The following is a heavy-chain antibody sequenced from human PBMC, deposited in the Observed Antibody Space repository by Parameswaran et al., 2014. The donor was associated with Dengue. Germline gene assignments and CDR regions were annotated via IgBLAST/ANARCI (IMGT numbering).Heavy chain of an antibody. V-gene: IGHV4-39*07. CDR3: ARDVRGDFWSGYYDYYYYMDV. CDR2: IYYSGST. J-gene: IGHJ6*03. D-gene: IGHD3-3*01. Sequence: VRQAPGKGLEWIGSIYYSGSTYYNPSLKSRVTISVDTSKNQFSLKLSSVTAADTAVYYCARDVRGDFWSGYYDYYYYMDVWGKGTTVTVSS.